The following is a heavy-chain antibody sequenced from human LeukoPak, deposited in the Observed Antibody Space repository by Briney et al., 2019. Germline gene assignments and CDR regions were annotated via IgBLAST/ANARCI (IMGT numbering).Heavy chain of an antibody. V-gene: IGHV3-23*01. J-gene: IGHJ6*02. D-gene: IGHD2-15*01. CDR3: VRGGISRYYGMDV. CDR2: ISGSGGST. CDR1: GFTFSSYA. Sequence: GGSLRLSCAASGFTFSSYAMSWVRQAPGKGLEWVSAISGSGGSTYYADSVKGRFNISRDNSKSTLYLQMNSLKAEDTAVYYCVRGGISRYYGMDVWGQGTTVTVSS.